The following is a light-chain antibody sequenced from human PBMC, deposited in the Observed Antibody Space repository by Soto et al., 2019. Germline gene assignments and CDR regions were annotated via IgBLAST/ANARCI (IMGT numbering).Light chain of an antibody. J-gene: IGLJ2*01. CDR2: DVN. CDR3: SSYSSDATHVV. CDR1: SSDIGGLFNY. Sequence: QSALTQPASVSGSPGQSITISWTGTSSDIGGLFNYVSWYQQHPGKAPKLLIYDVNVRPSGVSDRFSGSKSGNTASLTISGLQAEDEAAYFCSSYSSDATHVVFGGGTKLTVL. V-gene: IGLV2-14*03.